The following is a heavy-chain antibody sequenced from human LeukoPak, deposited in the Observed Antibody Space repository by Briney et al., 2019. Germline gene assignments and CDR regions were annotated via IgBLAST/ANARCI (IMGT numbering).Heavy chain of an antibody. CDR2: IIPIFGTA. D-gene: IGHD5-24*01. J-gene: IGHJ6*03. V-gene: IGHV1-69*05. CDR3: ARGVEMATIRARYYYYMDV. Sequence: ASVKVSCKASGGTFSSYAISWVRQAPGQGLEWMGGIIPIFGTANYAQKFQGRVTITTDESTSTAYMELSSLRSEDTAVYYCARGVEMATIRARYYYYMDVWGKGTTVTVSS. CDR1: GGTFSSYA.